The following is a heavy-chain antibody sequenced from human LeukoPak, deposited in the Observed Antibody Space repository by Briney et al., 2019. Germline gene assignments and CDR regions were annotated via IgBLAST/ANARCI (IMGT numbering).Heavy chain of an antibody. D-gene: IGHD6-19*01. V-gene: IGHV1-18*01. Sequence: ASVKVSCKASGGTFSNYALIWVRQAPGQGLEWMGWISAYNANTNFAQNLQGRVTMTTDTSTSTAYMELRSLRSDDTAVYYCARVQGSSGWYIFDYWGQGTLVTVSS. CDR1: GGTFSNYA. J-gene: IGHJ4*02. CDR3: ARVQGSSGWYIFDY. CDR2: ISAYNANT.